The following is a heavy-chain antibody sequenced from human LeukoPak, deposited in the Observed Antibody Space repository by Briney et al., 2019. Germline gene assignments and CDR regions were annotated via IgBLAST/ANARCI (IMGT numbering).Heavy chain of an antibody. CDR2: ISYDGSNK. V-gene: IGHV3-30*03. J-gene: IGHJ5*02. D-gene: IGHD6-13*01. CDR1: GFTFSSYG. Sequence: GGSLRLSCEASGFTFSSYGMHWVRQAPGKGLEWVAVISYDGSNKYYADSVKGRFTISRDNSKNTLYLQMNSLRTEDTAVYYCARTRAAAGYSSFWFDPWGQGTLVTVSS. CDR3: ARTRAAAGYSSFWFDP.